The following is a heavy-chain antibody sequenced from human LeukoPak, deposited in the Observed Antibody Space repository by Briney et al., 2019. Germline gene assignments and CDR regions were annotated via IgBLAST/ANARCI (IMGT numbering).Heavy chain of an antibody. CDR2: ISWNSGSI. Sequence: GGSLRLSCAASGFTFDDYAMHWVRHAPGKGLEWVSGISWNSGSIGYADSVKGRFTISRDNAKNSLYLQMNSLRAEDTALYYCAKGTSSGWYFYYYMDVWGKGTTVTISS. V-gene: IGHV3-9*01. CDR3: AKGTSSGWYFYYYMDV. CDR1: GFTFDDYA. D-gene: IGHD6-19*01. J-gene: IGHJ6*03.